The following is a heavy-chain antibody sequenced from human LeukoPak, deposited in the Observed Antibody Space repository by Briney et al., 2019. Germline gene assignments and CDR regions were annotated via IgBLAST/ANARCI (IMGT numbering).Heavy chain of an antibody. D-gene: IGHD3-22*01. CDR2: ISGSGVTT. CDR3: AKEKVPVASVAYYYDSSGGDDY. Sequence: GGSLRLSCAASGFTFNNYGLSWVRQAPGKGLEWVSAISGSGVTTYYADSVKGRFTISRDNSKNTLYLQMNSLRAEDTAVYYCAKEKVPVASVAYYYDSSGGDDYWGQGTLVTVSS. CDR1: GFTFNNYG. V-gene: IGHV3-23*01. J-gene: IGHJ4*02.